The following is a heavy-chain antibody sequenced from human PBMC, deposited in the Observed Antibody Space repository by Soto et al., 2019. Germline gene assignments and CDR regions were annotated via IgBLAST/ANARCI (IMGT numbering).Heavy chain of an antibody. CDR3: AHRPNYDFWSGYEGPFDY. CDR1: GFSLSTSGVG. J-gene: IGHJ4*02. D-gene: IGHD3-3*01. Sequence: QITLKESGPPLVKPTQTLTLTCTFSGFSLSTSGVGVGWIRQPPGKALEWLALIYWDDDKRYSPSLKSRLTITKDTSKNQVVLTMTNMDPVDTATYYCAHRPNYDFWSGYEGPFDYWGQGTLVTVSS. V-gene: IGHV2-5*02. CDR2: IYWDDDK.